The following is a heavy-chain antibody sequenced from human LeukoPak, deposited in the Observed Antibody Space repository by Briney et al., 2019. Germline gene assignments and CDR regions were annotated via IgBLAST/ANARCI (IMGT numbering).Heavy chain of an antibody. CDR2: ISYDGSNK. CDR3: ARAYGYSYGYDY. Sequence: GRSLRLSCAASGFTFSSYAMHWVRQAPGKGLEWVAVISYDGSNKYYADSVKGRFTISRDNSKNTLYLQMNSLRAEDTAVYYCARAYGYSYGYDYWGQGTLVTVSS. D-gene: IGHD5-18*01. V-gene: IGHV3-30-3*01. J-gene: IGHJ4*02. CDR1: GFTFSSYA.